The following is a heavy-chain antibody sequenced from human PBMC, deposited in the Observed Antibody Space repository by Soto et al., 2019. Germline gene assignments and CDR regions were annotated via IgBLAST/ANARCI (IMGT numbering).Heavy chain of an antibody. J-gene: IGHJ4*02. Sequence: QVQLQESGPGLVKPSQTLSLTCTVSGDSFSSADYKWSWIRQPPGKGLEWIGYIYYSGYTYHNPSLKSRLTMSVETSKNQFFLNLSSVTAADTAVYYCARTSDYVALDYWGQGTLVTVS. CDR2: IYYSGYT. V-gene: IGHV4-30-4*01. CDR1: GDSFSSADYK. CDR3: ARTSDYVALDY. D-gene: IGHD4-17*01.